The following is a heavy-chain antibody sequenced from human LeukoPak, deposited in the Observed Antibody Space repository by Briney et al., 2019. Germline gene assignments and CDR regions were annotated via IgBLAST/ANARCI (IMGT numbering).Heavy chain of an antibody. J-gene: IGHJ4*02. CDR2: ISSGATTR. CDR3: ARVVSGWNYYFDY. D-gene: IGHD6-19*01. CDR1: GFTFSDYY. Sequence: PGGSLRLSCAASGFTFSDYYMSWIRQAPGKGLEWASYISSGATTRYYADSVKGRFTISRDNAKNSLYLQMNSLRAEDTAVYYCARVVSGWNYYFDYWGQGTLVTVSS. V-gene: IGHV3-11*04.